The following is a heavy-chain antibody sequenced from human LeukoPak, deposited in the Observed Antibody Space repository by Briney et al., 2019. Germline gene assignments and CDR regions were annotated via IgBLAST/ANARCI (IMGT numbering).Heavy chain of an antibody. CDR1: GFTFSSYA. CDR3: AKDRGDSSGYYDY. V-gene: IGHV3-23*01. Sequence: GGSPRLSCAASGFTFSSYAMSWVRQAPGKGLEWVSAISGSGGSTYYADSVKGRFTISRDNSKNTLYLQMNSLRAEDTAVYYCAKDRGDSSGYYDYWGQGTLVTVSS. J-gene: IGHJ4*02. CDR2: ISGSGGST. D-gene: IGHD3-22*01.